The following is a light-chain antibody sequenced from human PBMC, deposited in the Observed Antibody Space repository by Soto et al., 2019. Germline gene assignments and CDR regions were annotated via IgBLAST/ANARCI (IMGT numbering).Light chain of an antibody. Sequence: DIQMTQSPSSLSASVGDRVTITCRASQDIADYLAWYQQKPGQVPNLLIYAASTLQSGVPSRFSGSGSGTDFTLTISRLEPEDFAVYYCQQYGRSSWTFGQGTKVAIK. CDR2: AAS. J-gene: IGKJ1*01. CDR1: QDIADY. CDR3: QQYGRSSWT. V-gene: IGKV1-27*01.